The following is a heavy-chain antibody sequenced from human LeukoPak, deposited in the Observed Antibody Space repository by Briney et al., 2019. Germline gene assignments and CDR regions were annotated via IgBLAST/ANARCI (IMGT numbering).Heavy chain of an antibody. D-gene: IGHD6-13*01. CDR2: IRYDGSNK. J-gene: IGHJ4*02. CDR3: VKRLAVAGTGDY. CDR1: GFTSNKYG. Sequence: GGSLRLSCAASGFTSNKYGMHWVRQAPGKGLEGVAFIRYDGSNKYYADSVKGRFTISRGNSKNTLYLQMNSLRAEDTAVYYCVKRLAVAGTGDYWGQGTMVTVSS. V-gene: IGHV3-30*02.